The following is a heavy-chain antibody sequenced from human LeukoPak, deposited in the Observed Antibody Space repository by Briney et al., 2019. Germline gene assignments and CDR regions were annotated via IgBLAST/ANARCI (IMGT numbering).Heavy chain of an antibody. V-gene: IGHV3-30-3*01. J-gene: IGHJ4*02. CDR1: GFTFSSYA. D-gene: IGHD4-17*01. CDR2: ISYDGSNK. CDR3: ARDSNDYGDYAYDY. Sequence: PGGSLRLSCAASGFTFSSYAMHWVRQAPGKGLEWVAVISYDGSNKYYADSVKGRFTISRDNSKNTLYLQMNSLRAEDTAVYYCARDSNDYGDYAYDYWGQGTLVTVSS.